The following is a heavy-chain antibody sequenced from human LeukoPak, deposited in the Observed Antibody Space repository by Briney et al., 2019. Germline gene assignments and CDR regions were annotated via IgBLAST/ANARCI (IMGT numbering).Heavy chain of an antibody. CDR1: GGSISSYY. D-gene: IGHD6-13*01. V-gene: IGHV4-59*12. CDR3: ASSPTNHSSSWYGGGYYFDY. J-gene: IGHJ4*02. CDR2: IYYSGST. Sequence: SETLSLTCTVSGGSISSYYWSWIRQPPGKGLEWIGYIYYSGSTNYNPSLKSRVTISVDRSKNQFSLKLSSVTAADTAVYYCASSPTNHSSSWYGGGYYFDYWGQGTLVTVSS.